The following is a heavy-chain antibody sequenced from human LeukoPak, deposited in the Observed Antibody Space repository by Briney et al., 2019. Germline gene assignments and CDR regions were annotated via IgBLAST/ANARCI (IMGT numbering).Heavy chain of an antibody. D-gene: IGHD3-10*01. V-gene: IGHV3-23*01. Sequence: GGSLRLSCVASGFTFSSYAMSWVRQAPGKGLEWVSAISGSGGSTYYADSVKGRFTISRDNSKNTLYLQMNSLRAEDTAVYYCAKEYMVRGATHPYPDYWGQGTLVTVSS. CDR1: GFTFSSYA. CDR3: AKEYMVRGATHPYPDY. J-gene: IGHJ4*02. CDR2: ISGSGGST.